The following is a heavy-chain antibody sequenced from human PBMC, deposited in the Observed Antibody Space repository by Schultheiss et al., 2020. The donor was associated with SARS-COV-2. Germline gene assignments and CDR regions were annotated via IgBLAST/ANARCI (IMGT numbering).Heavy chain of an antibody. V-gene: IGHV4-34*01. J-gene: IGHJ6*02. CDR3: ARARDYDILSGRYYYYYYGMDV. CDR1: GGSFSGYY. Sequence: GSLRLSCAVYGGSFSGYYWSWIRQPPGKGLEWIGEINHSGSTNYNPSLKSRVTISVDKSKNQFSLKLSSVTAADTAVYYCARARDYDILSGRYYYYYYGMDVWGQGTTVTVSS. CDR2: INHSGST. D-gene: IGHD3-9*01.